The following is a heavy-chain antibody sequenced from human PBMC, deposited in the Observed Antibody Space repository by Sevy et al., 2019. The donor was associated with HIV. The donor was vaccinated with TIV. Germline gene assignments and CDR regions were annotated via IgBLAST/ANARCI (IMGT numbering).Heavy chain of an antibody. CDR2: IYYSGST. CDR1: GGSVSSGSYY. D-gene: IGHD4-17*01. V-gene: IGHV4-61*01. CDR3: ARTFDYGGNSESPYYFDY. Sequence: SETLSLTCTVSGGSVSSGSYYWSWIRQPPGKGLEWIGYIYYSGSTNYNPSLKSRVTISVDTSKNQYYLKLSSVTAADTAVYYCARTFDYGGNSESPYYFDYWGQGTLVTVSS. J-gene: IGHJ4*02.